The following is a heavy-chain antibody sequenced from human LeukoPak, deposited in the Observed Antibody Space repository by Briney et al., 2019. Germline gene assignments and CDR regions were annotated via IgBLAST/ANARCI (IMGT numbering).Heavy chain of an antibody. D-gene: IGHD3-10*01. CDR3: ARGRITMVRGVNDNGWFDP. V-gene: IGHV1-69*06. CDR1: GGTFSSYA. CDR2: IIPIFGTA. Sequence: ASVKVPCKASGGTFSSYAIRWVRQAPGQGLEWMGGIIPIFGTANYAQKFQGRVTITADKSTSTAYMELSSLRSEDTAVYYCARGRITMVRGVNDNGWFDPWGQGTLVTVSS. J-gene: IGHJ5*02.